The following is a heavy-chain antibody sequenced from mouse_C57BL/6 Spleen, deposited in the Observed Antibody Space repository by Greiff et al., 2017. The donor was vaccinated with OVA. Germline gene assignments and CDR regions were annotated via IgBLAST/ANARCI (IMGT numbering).Heavy chain of an antibody. V-gene: IGHV1-26*01. CDR1: GYTFTDYY. CDR3: ARRVTTVVATPAMDY. J-gene: IGHJ4*01. CDR2: INPNNGGT. Sequence: EVQLQQSGPELVKPGASVKISCKASGYTFTDYYMNWVKQSHGKSLEWIGDINPNNGGTSYNQKFKGKATLTVDKSSSTAYMELRSLTSEDSAVYYCARRVTTVVATPAMDYWGQGTSVTVSS. D-gene: IGHD1-1*01.